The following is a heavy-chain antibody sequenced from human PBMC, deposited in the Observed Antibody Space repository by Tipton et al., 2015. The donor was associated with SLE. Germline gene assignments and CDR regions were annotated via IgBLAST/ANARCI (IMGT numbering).Heavy chain of an antibody. CDR1: GYTLTELS. CDR3: ATAKRWLVSWYFDL. CDR2: FDPADGET. D-gene: IGHD6-19*01. Sequence: QLVQSGPEVKKPGASVKVSCKVSGYTLTELSMHWVRQAPGKGLEWMGGFDPADGETIYAQKVQGRVTMTEDTSTDTAYMELSSLRSEDTAVYYCATAKRWLVSWYFDLWGRGTLVTVSS. J-gene: IGHJ2*01. V-gene: IGHV1-24*01.